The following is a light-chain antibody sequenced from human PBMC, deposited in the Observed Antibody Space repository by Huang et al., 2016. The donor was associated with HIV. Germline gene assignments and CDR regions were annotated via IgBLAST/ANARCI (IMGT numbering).Light chain of an antibody. CDR1: QSVSSY. J-gene: IGKJ4*01. Sequence: EIVLTPYPATLSLSPGERATLSCRAIQSVSSYLVWYQPKPGQAPRLLIYDASSSATGIPARFSGSGSGTDFTLTITSLEPEDFAVYYCQQRTNWPLLTFGGGTKVEIK. V-gene: IGKV3-11*01. CDR3: QQRTNWPLLT. CDR2: DAS.